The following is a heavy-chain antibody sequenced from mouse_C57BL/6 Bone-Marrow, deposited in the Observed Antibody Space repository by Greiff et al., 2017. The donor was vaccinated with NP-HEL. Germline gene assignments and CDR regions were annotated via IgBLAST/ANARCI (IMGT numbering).Heavy chain of an antibody. Sequence: DVKLQESGPELVKPGASVKIPCKASGYTFTDYNMDWVKQSHGKSLEWIGDINPNNGGTIYNQKFKGKATLTVDKSSSTAYMELRSLTSEDTAVYYCARSSVGYFDYWGQGTTLTVSS. V-gene: IGHV1-18*01. J-gene: IGHJ2*01. CDR1: GYTFTDYN. D-gene: IGHD6-1*01. CDR2: INPNNGGT. CDR3: ARSSVGYFDY.